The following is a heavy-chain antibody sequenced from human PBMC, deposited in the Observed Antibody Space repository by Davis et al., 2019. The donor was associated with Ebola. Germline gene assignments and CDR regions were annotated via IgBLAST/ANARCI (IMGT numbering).Heavy chain of an antibody. J-gene: IGHJ4*02. Sequence: AASVKVSCKASGYTFTTYDINWVRQATGQGLEWMGWMNPNSGNTGYAQKFQGRITMTRNISISTAYMELNSLRSEDTAVYYCARHSLPYYFDYWGQGTLVTVSS. V-gene: IGHV1-8*01. CDR2: MNPNSGNT. D-gene: IGHD6-13*01. CDR3: ARHSLPYYFDY. CDR1: GYTFTTYD.